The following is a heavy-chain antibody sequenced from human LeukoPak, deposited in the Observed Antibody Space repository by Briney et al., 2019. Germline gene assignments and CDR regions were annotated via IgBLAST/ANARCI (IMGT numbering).Heavy chain of an antibody. D-gene: IGHD3-22*01. V-gene: IGHV3-23*01. CDR3: AKDSPAHYYYDSSGYYYWGY. Sequence: GGSLRLSCAASGFTFSSYGMNWVRQAPGKGLEWVSGISGNGGSTYYADSVKGRFTISRDNSKNTLYLQMNSLRAEDTAVYYCAKDSPAHYYYDSSGYYYWGYWGQGTLVTVSS. J-gene: IGHJ4*02. CDR2: ISGNGGST. CDR1: GFTFSSYG.